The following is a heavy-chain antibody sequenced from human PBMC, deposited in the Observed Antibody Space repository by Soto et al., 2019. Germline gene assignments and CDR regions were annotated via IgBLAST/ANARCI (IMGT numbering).Heavy chain of an antibody. CDR1: GGSISVYF. Sequence: SETLSLTCTISGGSISVYFWGWVRPPPGKGLEWIGSIYYSGSTYYNPSLRSRVTISVDTSKNQFSLKLSSVTAADTAVFYCARHYSSGSRNWFDPWGQGTLVTVSS. CDR2: IYYSGST. V-gene: IGHV4-39*01. CDR3: ARHYSSGSRNWFDP. D-gene: IGHD6-19*01. J-gene: IGHJ5*02.